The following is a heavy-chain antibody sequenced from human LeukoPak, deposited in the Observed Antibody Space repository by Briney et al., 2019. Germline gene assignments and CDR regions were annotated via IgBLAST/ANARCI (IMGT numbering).Heavy chain of an antibody. D-gene: IGHD3-22*01. Sequence: GASVKVSCKACGGTFSSYAISWVRQARGQGIEGMGGIIPIFGKEKYAQKLQGRVTINGDKSTSTAYMELRSLRSEDTAVYYCARGTVGGHYYDSSGYEPNDYWGQGTLVTVSS. V-gene: IGHV1-69*06. CDR2: IIPIFGKE. CDR1: GGTFSSYA. J-gene: IGHJ4*02. CDR3: ARGTVGGHYYDSSGYEPNDY.